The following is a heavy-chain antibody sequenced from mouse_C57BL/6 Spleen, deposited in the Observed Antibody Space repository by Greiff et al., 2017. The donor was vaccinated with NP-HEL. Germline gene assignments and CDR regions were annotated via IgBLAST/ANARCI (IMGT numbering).Heavy chain of an antibody. V-gene: IGHV1-4*01. CDR1: GYTFTSYT. CDR3: ARGTGTWYFDV. J-gene: IGHJ1*03. D-gene: IGHD4-1*01. Sequence: VKLQESGAELARPGASVKMSCKASGYTFTSYTMHWVKQRPGQGLEWIGYINPSSGYTKYNQKFKDKATLTADKSSSTAYMQLSSLTSEDSAVYYCARGTGTWYFDVWGTGTTVTVSS. CDR2: INPSSGYT.